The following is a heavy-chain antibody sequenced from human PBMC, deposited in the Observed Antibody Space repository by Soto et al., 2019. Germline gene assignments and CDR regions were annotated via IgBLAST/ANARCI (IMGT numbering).Heavy chain of an antibody. CDR1: GYSFTSYW. J-gene: IGHJ5*02. Sequence: PGASLKITCQGSGYSFTSYWIGWVRQMPGKGLEWVGIIYPGDSATRYSPSFQGQVTISAEKSISTSYLQWSSLKASVTAMYYCARLGVHYVWGSYRYNWFDPWGQGTLVTVSS. D-gene: IGHD3-16*02. CDR2: IYPGDSAT. V-gene: IGHV5-51*01. CDR3: ARLGVHYVWGSYRYNWFDP.